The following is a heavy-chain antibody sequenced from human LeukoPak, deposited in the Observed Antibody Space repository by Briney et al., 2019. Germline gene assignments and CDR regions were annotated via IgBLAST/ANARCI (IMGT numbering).Heavy chain of an antibody. CDR1: GYSISSGYY. J-gene: IGHJ5*02. Sequence: SETLSLTCTVSGYSISSGYYWGWIQQPPGKGLEWIGYIYYSGSTNYNPSLKSRVTISVDTSKNQFSLKLSSATAADTAVYYCARGSLWFGESSFDPWGQGTLVTVSS. D-gene: IGHD3-10*01. CDR3: ARGSLWFGESSFDP. V-gene: IGHV4-38-2*02. CDR2: IYYSGST.